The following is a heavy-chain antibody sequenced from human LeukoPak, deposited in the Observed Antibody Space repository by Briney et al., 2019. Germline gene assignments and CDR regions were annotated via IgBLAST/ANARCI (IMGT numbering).Heavy chain of an antibody. J-gene: IGHJ6*03. CDR2: INPNSGGT. V-gene: IGHV1-2*02. Sequence: ASVKVSCKASGYTFTGYYMHWVRQAPGQGLEWMGWINPNSGGTNYAQKFQGRVTMTRDTSISTAYMELSRLRSDDTAVYYCAGDTWGIVVVPAAIREPYYYMDVWGKGTTVTVSS. CDR1: GYTFTGYY. CDR3: AGDTWGIVVVPAAIREPYYYMDV. D-gene: IGHD2-2*02.